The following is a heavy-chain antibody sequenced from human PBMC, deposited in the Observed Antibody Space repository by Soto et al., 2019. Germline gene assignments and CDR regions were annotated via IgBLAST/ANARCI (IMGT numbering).Heavy chain of an antibody. CDR2: MNPNSGNT. CDR3: AREKSSSYDY. V-gene: IGHV1-8*01. D-gene: IGHD6-6*01. CDR1: GYTFTSYD. J-gene: IGHJ4*02. Sequence: QVQLVQSGAEVKKPGASVKVSCKASGYTFTSYDINWVRQATGQGLEWMGWMNPNSGNTVYAQKFQGRVTMTRNTSISTAYIKLSSLRPEDTAVYYCAREKSSSYDYWGQGTLVTVSS.